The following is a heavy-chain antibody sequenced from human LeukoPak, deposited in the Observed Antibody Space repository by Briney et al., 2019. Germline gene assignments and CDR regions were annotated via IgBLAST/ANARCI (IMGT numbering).Heavy chain of an antibody. CDR3: ARHDTYPILLWFGELSRSWYFDL. J-gene: IGHJ2*01. CDR1: GGSFSGYY. D-gene: IGHD3-10*01. CDR2: INHSGST. Sequence: SETLSLTCAVYGGSFSGYYWSWIRQPPGRGLEWIGEINHSGSTNYNPSLKSRVTISVDTSKNQFSLKLSSVTAADTAVYYCARHDTYPILLWFGELSRSWYFDLWGRGTLVTVSS. V-gene: IGHV4-34*01.